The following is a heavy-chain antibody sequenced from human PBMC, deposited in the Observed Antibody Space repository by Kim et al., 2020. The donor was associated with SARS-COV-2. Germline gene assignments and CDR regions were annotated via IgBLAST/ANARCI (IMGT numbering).Heavy chain of an antibody. Sequence: GGSLRLSCAASGFTFSSYAMHWVRQAPGKGLEWVAVISYDGSNKYYADSVKGRFTISRDNSKNTLYLQMNSLRAEDTAVYYCARARGGSYDNGMDVWGHGTTVTVPS. CDR2: ISYDGSNK. V-gene: IGHV3-30-3*01. CDR3: ARARGGSYDNGMDV. CDR1: GFTFSSYA. J-gene: IGHJ6*02. D-gene: IGHD1-26*01.